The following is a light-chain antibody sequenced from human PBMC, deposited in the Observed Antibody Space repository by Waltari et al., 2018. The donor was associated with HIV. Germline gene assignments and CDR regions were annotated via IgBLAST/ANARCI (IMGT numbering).Light chain of an antibody. Sequence: DIQMTQSPSSLSASIGDRVTITCQASEDIKNYLNWFLQKPGKAPELLIYDASNLETGVPSRFSGSGSGRDFTFIISSLHPEDVATYYCQHYSSLPLTFGGGTRVEIK. CDR1: EDIKNY. J-gene: IGKJ4*01. V-gene: IGKV1-33*01. CDR3: QHYSSLPLT. CDR2: DAS.